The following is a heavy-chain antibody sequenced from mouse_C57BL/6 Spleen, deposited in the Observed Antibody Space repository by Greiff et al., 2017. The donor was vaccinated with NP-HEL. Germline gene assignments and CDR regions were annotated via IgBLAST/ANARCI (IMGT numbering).Heavy chain of an antibody. CDR3: ARRGDYDGGYYFDY. D-gene: IGHD2-4*01. V-gene: IGHV5-17*01. CDR2: ISSGSSTI. CDR1: GFTFSDYG. J-gene: IGHJ2*01. Sequence: EVQLQESGGGLVKPGGSLKLSCAASGFTFSDYGMHWVRQAPEKGLEWVAYISSGSSTIYYADTVKGRFTISRDNAKNTLFLQMTSLRSEDTAMYYCARRGDYDGGYYFDYWGQGTTLTVSS.